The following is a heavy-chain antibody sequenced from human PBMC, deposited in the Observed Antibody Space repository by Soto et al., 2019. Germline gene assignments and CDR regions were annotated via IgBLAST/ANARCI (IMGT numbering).Heavy chain of an antibody. Sequence: SETLSLTCTVSGGSISSGPYSWGWIRQPPGKGLEWIGTFYYSGSTYYNPSLESRVTISVDTSKNQFSLKLSSVTAADTAVYYCASHANSGYDGVDYWGQGTLVTVSS. J-gene: IGHJ4*02. V-gene: IGHV4-39*01. CDR3: ASHANSGYDGVDY. CDR1: GGSISSGPYS. CDR2: FYYSGST. D-gene: IGHD5-12*01.